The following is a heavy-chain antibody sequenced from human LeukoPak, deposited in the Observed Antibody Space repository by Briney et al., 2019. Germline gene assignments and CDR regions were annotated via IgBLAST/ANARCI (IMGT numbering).Heavy chain of an antibody. Sequence: GGSLRLSCAASGLTFSSYEMNWVRQAPGKGLEWVAFISSTSSYIFYADSMKGRFTISRDNAKNSLYLQMNSLRADDTAVYYCARDLAYGDDGLWGQGTLVTVSS. CDR1: GLTFSSYE. V-gene: IGHV3-21*01. CDR3: ARDLAYGDDGL. J-gene: IGHJ4*02. CDR2: ISSTSSYI. D-gene: IGHD4-17*01.